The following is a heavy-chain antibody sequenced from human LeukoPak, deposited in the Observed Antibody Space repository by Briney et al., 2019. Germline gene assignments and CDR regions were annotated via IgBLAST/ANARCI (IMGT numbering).Heavy chain of an antibody. CDR3: ARAGYCSSTSCSYYYYYYMDV. D-gene: IGHD2-2*01. Sequence: GGSLRLSCAASGFTFSSYAMSWVRQAPGKGLEWVSAISGSGGSTYYADSVKGRFTISRDNSKNTLYLRMNSLRAEDTAVYYCARAGYCSSTSCSYYYYYYMDVWGKGTTVTVSS. J-gene: IGHJ6*03. CDR1: GFTFSSYA. CDR2: ISGSGGST. V-gene: IGHV3-23*01.